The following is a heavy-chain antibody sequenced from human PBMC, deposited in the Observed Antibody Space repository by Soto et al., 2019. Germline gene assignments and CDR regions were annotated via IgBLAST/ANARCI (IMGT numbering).Heavy chain of an antibody. CDR1: GFTFRNYA. J-gene: IGHJ6*02. CDR2: ISGSGGST. V-gene: IGHV3-23*01. D-gene: IGHD1-26*01. Sequence: EVQLLESGGGLLQPGGSLRLSCAASGFTFRNYALSWVRKAPGKGLEWVSSISGSGGSTYYADSVKGRFTISRDNSENTLYLQVNSLRADDTAVYYCAKPSGSQYYYFYGMDVWGQGTTVTVSS. CDR3: AKPSGSQYYYFYGMDV.